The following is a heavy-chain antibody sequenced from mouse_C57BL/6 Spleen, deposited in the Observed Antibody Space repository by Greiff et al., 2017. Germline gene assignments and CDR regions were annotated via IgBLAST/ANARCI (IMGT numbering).Heavy chain of an antibody. CDR3: TRMYYYGSSVFAY. Sequence: QVQLQQSGAELVRPGASVTLSCKASGYTFTDYEMHWVKQTPVHGLEWIGAIDPETGGTAYNQKFKGKAILTADKSSSTAYMALRSLTSEDSAVYYCTRMYYYGSSVFAYWGQGTLVTVSA. CDR2: IDPETGGT. J-gene: IGHJ3*01. CDR1: GYTFTDYE. D-gene: IGHD1-1*01. V-gene: IGHV1-15*01.